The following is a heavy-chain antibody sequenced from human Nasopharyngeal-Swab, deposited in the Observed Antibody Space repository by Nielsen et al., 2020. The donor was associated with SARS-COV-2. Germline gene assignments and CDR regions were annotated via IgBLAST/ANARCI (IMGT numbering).Heavy chain of an antibody. D-gene: IGHD4-17*01. CDR3: TRDKDYGDYFYYYYYYMDV. J-gene: IGHJ6*03. CDR2: IRSRAYGGTT. V-gene: IGHV3-49*02. Sequence: WIRQPPGKGLEWVGFIRSRAYGGTTEYPASVKGRFTISRDDSKSIAYLQMNSLKTEDTAVYYCTRDKDYGDYFYYYYYYMDVWGKGTTVTVSS.